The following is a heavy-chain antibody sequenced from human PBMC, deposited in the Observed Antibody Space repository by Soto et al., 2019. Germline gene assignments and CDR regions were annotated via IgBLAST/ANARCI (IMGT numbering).Heavy chain of an antibody. CDR2: ISAHNGNT. D-gene: IGHD2-2*01. V-gene: IGHV1-18*01. J-gene: IGHJ4*02. Sequence: QVHLVQSGAEVKKPGASVKVSCQGSGYACTTYGMTWVRQAPGQGLERMGWISAHNGNTKYAQKPQGRVTVTRDTSTSTAYMEMRRLRYDVTAVYYCARGKYGDYWGQGALVSVSS. CDR3: ARGKYGDY. CDR1: GYACTTYG.